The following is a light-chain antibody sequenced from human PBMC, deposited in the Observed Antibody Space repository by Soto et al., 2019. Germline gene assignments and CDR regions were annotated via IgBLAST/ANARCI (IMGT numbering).Light chain of an antibody. CDR3: CSYAGSTTSYF. V-gene: IGLV2-23*02. Sequence: QSVLTQPASVSGSPGQSITISCTGTSSDVGNYNLVSWYQHHPGKAPRLMIYEVSKRPSGVSNRFSASKSGNTASLTISGHQAEDEADYYCCSYAGSTTSYFFATGTKVAVL. J-gene: IGLJ1*01. CDR1: SSDVGNYNL. CDR2: EVS.